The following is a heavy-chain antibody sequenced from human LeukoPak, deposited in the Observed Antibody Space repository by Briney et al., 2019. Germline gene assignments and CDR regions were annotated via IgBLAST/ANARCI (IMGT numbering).Heavy chain of an antibody. CDR1: GFTVSSNY. Sequence: PGGSLRLSCAASGFTVSSNYMSWVRQAPGKGLEWVSVIYSGGSTYYTDSVEGRFTLSRHNSKNTLYLQMNSLRAEDTAVYYCARMADGDYFDYWGQGTPVTVSS. D-gene: IGHD5-24*01. CDR3: ARMADGDYFDY. CDR2: IYSGGST. V-gene: IGHV3-53*04. J-gene: IGHJ4*02.